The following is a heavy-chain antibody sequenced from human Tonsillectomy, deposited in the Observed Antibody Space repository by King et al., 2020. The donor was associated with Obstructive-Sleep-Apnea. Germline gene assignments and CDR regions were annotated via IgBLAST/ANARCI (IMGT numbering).Heavy chain of an antibody. J-gene: IGHJ3*02. D-gene: IGHD3-10*01. CDR2: ISSSSSYI. CDR3: ARVGSMVPYDAFDI. CDR1: GFTFSSYS. V-gene: IGHV3-21*01. Sequence: EVQLVESGGGLVKPGGSLRLSCAASGFTFSSYSMNWVRQAPGKGLEWVSSISSSSSYIYYADSVKGRFTISRDNAKNSLYLQMNSLRAEDTAVYYCARVGSMVPYDAFDIWGQGTMVTVSS.